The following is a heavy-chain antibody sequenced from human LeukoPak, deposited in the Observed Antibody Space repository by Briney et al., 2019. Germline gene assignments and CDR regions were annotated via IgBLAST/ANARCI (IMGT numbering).Heavy chain of an antibody. V-gene: IGHV3-23*01. CDR1: GFTFRNYG. J-gene: IGHJ4*02. Sequence: PGGSLRLSCAASGFTFRNYGMSWVRQTPGKGLEWVSTISGSGGSTYDADSVKGRFTISRDNSKNTLYLQMNSLRAEDTAVYYCAKRASSSSGLGHWGQGTLVTVSS. CDR2: ISGSGGST. CDR3: AKRASSSSGLGH. D-gene: IGHD6-6*01.